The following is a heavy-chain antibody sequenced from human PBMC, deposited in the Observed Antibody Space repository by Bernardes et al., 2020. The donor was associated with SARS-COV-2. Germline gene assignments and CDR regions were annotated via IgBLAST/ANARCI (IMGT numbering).Heavy chain of an antibody. Sequence: GEAPKIPCKGSGNRFTTYWNGLVRQMPGKGLEWMRVIYPCDSDNRYSTPFQGQLTISADKSISTAYPQRSSLKSSDTAMYYCARLKTGGDYGYEYYGMDGWGQGSTGTVSS. CDR2: IYPCDSDN. V-gene: IGHV5-51*01. CDR3: ARLKTGGDYGYEYYGMDG. J-gene: IGHJ6*02. D-gene: IGHD3-16*01. CDR1: GNRFTTYW.